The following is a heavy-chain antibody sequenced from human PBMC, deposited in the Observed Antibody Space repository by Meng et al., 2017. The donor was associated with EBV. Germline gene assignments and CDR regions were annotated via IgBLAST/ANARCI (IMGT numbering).Heavy chain of an antibody. V-gene: IGHV1-2*06. CDR1: GSSFTGSY. Sequence: QLWEAGAEGNKPGASVQVSCQRAGSSFTGSYMHWVRQAPGQGLEWMGRINPNSGGTNYAQKFQGRVTMTRDTSISTSYMELSRLRSDDTAVYYCARVGIAVAGTGDYWGQGTLVTVSS. CDR2: INPNSGGT. CDR3: ARVGIAVAGTGDY. J-gene: IGHJ4*02. D-gene: IGHD6-19*01.